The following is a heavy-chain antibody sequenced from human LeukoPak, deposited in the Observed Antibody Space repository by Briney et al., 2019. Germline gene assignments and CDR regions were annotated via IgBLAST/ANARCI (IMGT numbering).Heavy chain of an antibody. Sequence: GGSLRLSCAASGFTFSTFAMSWVRQAPGKGLELVSVIGGSGTSTYYADSVKGRFTISRDNSQNTLYLLMNSLRPEDTAVYYCAREAAYFDCWGQGTLVTVSS. CDR2: IGGSGTST. V-gene: IGHV3-23*01. CDR3: AREAAYFDC. J-gene: IGHJ4*02. CDR1: GFTFSTFA. D-gene: IGHD6-13*01.